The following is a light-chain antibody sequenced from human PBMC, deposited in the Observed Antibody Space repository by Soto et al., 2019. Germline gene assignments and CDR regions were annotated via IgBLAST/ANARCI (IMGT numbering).Light chain of an antibody. CDR2: DVS. Sequence: QSALTQPASVSGSPGQSITISCTGTSSDVGGYNYVSWYQHHPVKAPKLIIYDVSNRPSGVSIRFSASKSDNTASLTISGLQPEDEADYHCSSYTTSNTRQIVFGTGTKLTVL. V-gene: IGLV2-14*03. CDR1: SSDVGGYNY. CDR3: SSYTTSNTRQIV. J-gene: IGLJ1*01.